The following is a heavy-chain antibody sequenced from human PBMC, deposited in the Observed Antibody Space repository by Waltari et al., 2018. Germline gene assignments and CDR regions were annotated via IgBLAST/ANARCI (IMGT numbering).Heavy chain of an antibody. CDR2: IYHSGST. D-gene: IGHD4-17*01. CDR1: GYSISSGYY. V-gene: IGHV4-38-2*02. J-gene: IGHJ3*02. CDR3: ARETTVTTFFAFDI. Sequence: QVQLQESGPGLVKPSETLSLTCAVPGYSISSGYYWGWIRQPPGKGLEWIGSIYHSGSTYYNPSLKSRVTISVDTSKNQFSLKLSSVTAADTAVYYCARETTVTTFFAFDIWGQGTMVTVSS.